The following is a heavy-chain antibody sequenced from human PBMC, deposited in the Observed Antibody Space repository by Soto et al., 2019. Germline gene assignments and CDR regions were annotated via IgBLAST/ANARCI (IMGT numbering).Heavy chain of an antibody. CDR2: ISSSSSYI. Sequence: GGSLRLSCAASGFTFSSYSMNWVRQAPGKGLEWVSSISSSSSYIYYADSVKGRFTISRDNAKNSLYLQMNSLRAEDTAVYYCARGHPALPRGFDPWGQGTLVTVSS. V-gene: IGHV3-21*01. CDR1: GFTFSSYS. CDR3: ARGHPALPRGFDP. J-gene: IGHJ5*02.